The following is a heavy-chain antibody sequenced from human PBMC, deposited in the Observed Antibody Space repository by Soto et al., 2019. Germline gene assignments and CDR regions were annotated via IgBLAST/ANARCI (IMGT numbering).Heavy chain of an antibody. V-gene: IGHV3-21*02. CDR2: ITSKTGDQ. D-gene: IGHD3-22*01. Sequence: EVRLVESGGGLVKPGGSLRLSCAASGFTFNKYSMNWVRQAPGKGLEWVSSITSKTGDQYNADSVKGRFIISRDNTNNSLSLQVTSLRDEDTAVYYCARDLMPNDRGLGDLAYWGQGTLVTVSS. CDR3: ARDLMPNDRGLGDLAY. J-gene: IGHJ4*02. CDR1: GFTFNKYS.